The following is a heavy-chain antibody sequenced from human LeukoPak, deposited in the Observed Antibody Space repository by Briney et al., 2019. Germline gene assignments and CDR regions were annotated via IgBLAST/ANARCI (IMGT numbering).Heavy chain of an antibody. J-gene: IGHJ4*02. CDR3: TRDYRGTFDY. Sequence: PGGSLRLSCAASGFTFSSYWMSWVRQAPGKGLEWVANIKQDGSEKNYVDSVKGRFTISRDNAKNSLYPQMNSLRAEDTAIYYCTRDYRGTFDYWGQGTLVTVSS. V-gene: IGHV3-7*03. CDR2: IKQDGSEK. CDR1: GFTFSSYW. D-gene: IGHD1-26*01.